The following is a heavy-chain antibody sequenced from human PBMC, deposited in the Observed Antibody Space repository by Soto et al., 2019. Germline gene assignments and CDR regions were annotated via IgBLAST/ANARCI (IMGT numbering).Heavy chain of an antibody. D-gene: IGHD6-25*01. CDR3: ARDGSAYFDY. Sequence: PSETLSLTCAVAGGSISSGGYSWSWIRQPPGKGLEWIASIYHSGRTYYNPSLRSRVTISVDTSKNQFSLKLSSVTAADTAVYYCARDGSAYFDYWGQGTLVTVS. V-gene: IGHV4-61*08. J-gene: IGHJ4*02. CDR1: GGSISSGGYS. CDR2: IYHSGRT.